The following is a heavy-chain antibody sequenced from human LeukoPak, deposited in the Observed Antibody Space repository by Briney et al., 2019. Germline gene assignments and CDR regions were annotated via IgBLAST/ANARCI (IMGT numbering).Heavy chain of an antibody. CDR3: AKEYQLLYGGYYFDY. CDR2: ISDDGSNK. D-gene: IGHD2-2*02. V-gene: IGHV3-30*18. J-gene: IGHJ4*02. Sequence: GGSLRLSCAASGFTFSSYGMHWVRQAPGKGLEWVAVISDDGSNKYYADSVKGRFTISRDNSKNTLYLQMNSLRAEDTAVYYCAKEYQLLYGGYYFDYWGQGTLVTVSS. CDR1: GFTFSSYG.